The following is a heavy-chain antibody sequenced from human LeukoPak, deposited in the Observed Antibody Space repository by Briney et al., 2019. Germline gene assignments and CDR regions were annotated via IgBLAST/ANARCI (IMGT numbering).Heavy chain of an antibody. CDR2: IYYSGST. V-gene: IGHV4-59*08. Sequence: SETLSLTCTVSGDSINSYYWSWIRQPPGKGLEWIGYIYYSGSTKYNPSLKSRVTISVDTSKNQFYLKLSSLTAADTAVYYCARRDDSSGYHKIFDYWGPGTLVTVSS. CDR3: ARRDDSSGYHKIFDY. J-gene: IGHJ4*02. D-gene: IGHD3-22*01. CDR1: GDSINSYY.